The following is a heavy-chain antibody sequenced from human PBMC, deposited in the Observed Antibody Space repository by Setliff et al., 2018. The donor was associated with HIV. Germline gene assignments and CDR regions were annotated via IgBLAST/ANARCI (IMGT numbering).Heavy chain of an antibody. CDR1: GYTFNNYG. V-gene: IGHV1-18*01. CDR2: INTPSGYT. J-gene: IGHJ4*02. D-gene: IGHD1-1*01. CDR3: ERERPNPLYFDF. Sequence: ASVKVSCKASGYTFNNYGISWVRQAPGQGLEWMGWINTPSGYTNYAQNVQGRVTVTMDTSTSTAYIELNILSSEDTAVYYCERERPNPLYFDFWGQGTRVTVSS.